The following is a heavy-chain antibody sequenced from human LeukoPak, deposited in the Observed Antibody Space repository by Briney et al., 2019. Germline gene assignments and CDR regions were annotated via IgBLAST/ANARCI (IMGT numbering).Heavy chain of an antibody. Sequence: PGGSLRLSCAASGFTFSSYAMSWVRQAPGKGLEWVSAISGSGGSTYYADSVKGRFTISRDNSKMTLYLQMNSLRAEDTAVYYCAKDIASSGYYGTLNYWGQGTLVTVSS. CDR1: GFTFSSYA. J-gene: IGHJ4*02. V-gene: IGHV3-23*01. CDR2: ISGSGGST. D-gene: IGHD3-22*01. CDR3: AKDIASSGYYGTLNY.